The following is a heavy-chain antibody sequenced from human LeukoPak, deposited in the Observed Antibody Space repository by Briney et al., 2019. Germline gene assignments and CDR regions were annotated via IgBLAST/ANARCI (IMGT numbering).Heavy chain of an antibody. CDR2: INHSGST. J-gene: IGHJ6*02. V-gene: IGHV4-34*01. Sequence: PSETLSLTCAVYGGSFSGYYWSWIRQPPGKGLEWIGEINHSGSTNYNPSLKSRVTISVDTSKNQFSLKLSSVTAADTAVYYCARDISPFFGSGYYTGSHSVDYYYGMDVWGQGTTVTVSS. D-gene: IGHD3-3*01. CDR3: ARDISPFFGSGYYTGSHSVDYYYGMDV. CDR1: GGSFSGYY.